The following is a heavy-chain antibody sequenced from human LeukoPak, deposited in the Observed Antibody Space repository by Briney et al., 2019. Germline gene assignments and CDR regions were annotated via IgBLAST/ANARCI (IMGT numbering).Heavy chain of an antibody. D-gene: IGHD1-26*01. J-gene: IGHJ3*02. CDR2: IYYSGST. V-gene: IGHV4-39*07. CDR1: GGSISSSSYY. CDR3: ARLRAGGSYDAFDI. Sequence: TSETLSLSCTVSGGSISSSSYYWGWIRQPPGKGLEWIGSIYYSGSTYYNPSLKSRVTISVDMSKNQFSLKLSSVTAADTAVYYCARLRAGGSYDAFDIWGQGTIVTVSS.